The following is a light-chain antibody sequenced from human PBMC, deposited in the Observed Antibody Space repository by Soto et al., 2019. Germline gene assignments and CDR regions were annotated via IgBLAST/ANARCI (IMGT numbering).Light chain of an antibody. CDR2: EVS. V-gene: IGLV2-8*01. Sequence: QSVLTQPPSASGSPGQAVSISCTRTSSDVGAYNYVPWYQQHPGKAPKLIIYEVSKRPSGVPDRFSGSKSGNAASLTVSGLQAEDEADYYCSSYAGSDNYVFGTGTKVTVL. J-gene: IGLJ1*01. CDR1: SSDVGAYNY. CDR3: SSYAGSDNYV.